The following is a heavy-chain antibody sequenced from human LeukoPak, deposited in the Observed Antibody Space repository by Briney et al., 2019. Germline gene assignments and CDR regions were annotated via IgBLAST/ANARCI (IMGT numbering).Heavy chain of an antibody. V-gene: IGHV3-30-3*01. J-gene: IGHJ4*02. CDR3: AASDGYYYDSSPLGY. Sequence: PGGSLRLSCAASGFTFSSYAMHWVRQAPGKGLEWVAVISCDGSNKYYADSVKGRFTISRDNSKNTLYLQMNSLRAEDTAVYYCAASDGYYYDSSPLGYWGQGTLVTVSS. D-gene: IGHD3-22*01. CDR2: ISCDGSNK. CDR1: GFTFSSYA.